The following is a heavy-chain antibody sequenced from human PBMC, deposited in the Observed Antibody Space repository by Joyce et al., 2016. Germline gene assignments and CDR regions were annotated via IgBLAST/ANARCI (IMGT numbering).Heavy chain of an antibody. Sequence: QVQLVQSGAEVKKPGASVKVSCNTSGYTFTSYGISWVRQAPGQGLEWMGWISTYNNNTNYAQKFQGRGTMTTDTSTTTAVMELRSLRSDDTAVYFCARGPLITMIVVVSDAFDIWGQGTMVTVSS. J-gene: IGHJ3*02. V-gene: IGHV1-18*01. CDR1: GYTFTSYG. D-gene: IGHD3-22*01. CDR2: ISTYNNNT. CDR3: ARGPLITMIVVVSDAFDI.